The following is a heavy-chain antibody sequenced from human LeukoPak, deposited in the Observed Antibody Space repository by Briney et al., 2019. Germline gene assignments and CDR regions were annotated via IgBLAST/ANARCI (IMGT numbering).Heavy chain of an antibody. J-gene: IGHJ4*01. CDR2: ISYDGSNK. V-gene: IGHV3-30*04. CDR3: ARGSVATIVQALDY. D-gene: IGHD5-12*01. Sequence: GGSLRLSCAAPGFTFSSYAMHWVRQAPGKGLEWVAVISYDGSNKYYADSVKGRFTISRDNSKNTLYLQMNSLRAEDTAVYYCARGSVATIVQALDYWGQEPWSPSPQ. CDR1: GFTFSSYA.